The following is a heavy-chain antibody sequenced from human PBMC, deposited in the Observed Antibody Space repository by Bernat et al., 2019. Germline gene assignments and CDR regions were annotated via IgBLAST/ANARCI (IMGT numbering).Heavy chain of an antibody. V-gene: IGHV3-21*01. CDR1: GFTFSSYS. D-gene: IGHD4-17*01. CDR3: ARDADDGYFYGMDV. J-gene: IGHJ6*02. CDR2: LSSDSTHI. Sequence: EVQLVESGGGLVKPGGSLRLSCAASGFTFSSYSMNWVRQAPGEGLEWVSSLSSDSTHIYYADSVKGRFTVSRDNAKNSLFLQMTSLRAEDTAVYYCARDADDGYFYGMDVWGQGATVAVSS.